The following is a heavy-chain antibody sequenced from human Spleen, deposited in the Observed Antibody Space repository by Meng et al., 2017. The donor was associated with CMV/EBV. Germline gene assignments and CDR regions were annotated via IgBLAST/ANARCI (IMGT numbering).Heavy chain of an antibody. CDR3: ARTVGYCSGTSCSVLGYLEY. D-gene: IGHD2-2*01. CDR2: MNPNSGNT. CDR1: GYTFTYYD. Sequence: ASVKVSCKASGYTFTYYDINWVRQATGQGLEWMGWMNPNSGNTGYAQKFQGRVSMTRTTSINTAYMELSSLRFEDTAVYYCARTVGYCSGTSCSVLGYLEYWGQGTLVTVSS. J-gene: IGHJ4*02. V-gene: IGHV1-8*01.